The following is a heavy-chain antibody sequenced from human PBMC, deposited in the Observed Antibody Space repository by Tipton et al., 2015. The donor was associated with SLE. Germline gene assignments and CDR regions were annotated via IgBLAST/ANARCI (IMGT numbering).Heavy chain of an antibody. CDR2: ISSSSSTI. Sequence: GSLRLSCASSGFTFSSYSMNWVRQAPGKGLEWVSYISSSSSTIYYADSVKGRFTISRDNAKNSVDLQMNSLRAEDTAVYYCATQVRMLIPYYFDYWGQGTLVTVSS. CDR3: ATQVRMLIPYYFDY. CDR1: GFTFSSYS. V-gene: IGHV3-48*01. D-gene: IGHD3-10*02. J-gene: IGHJ4*02.